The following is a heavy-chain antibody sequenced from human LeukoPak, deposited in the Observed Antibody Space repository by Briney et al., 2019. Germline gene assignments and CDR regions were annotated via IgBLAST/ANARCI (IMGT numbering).Heavy chain of an antibody. CDR3: ANRPKYGDYDY. Sequence: GGSLRLSCAASGFTFRSYAMCWVRQAPGKGLEWVSAISGSGGSTYYADSVKGRFTISRDNSKNTLYLQMNSLRAEDTAVYYCANRPKYGDYDYWGQGTLVTVSS. D-gene: IGHD4-17*01. CDR1: GFTFRSYA. J-gene: IGHJ4*02. CDR2: ISGSGGST. V-gene: IGHV3-23*01.